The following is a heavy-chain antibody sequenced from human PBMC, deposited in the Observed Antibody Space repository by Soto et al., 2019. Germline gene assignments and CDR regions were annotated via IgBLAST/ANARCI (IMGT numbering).Heavy chain of an antibody. Sequence: EVQLLESGGGVAQPGGSLRLSCAASGFTFSNSAMSWVRQAPGKGLEWVSTISGGSGDTSYADPVKGRFIVSRDDSRTTLYLQMNSLIAEDTALYYCARGASTFDYWGQGRPVLVSS. D-gene: IGHD2-2*01. CDR3: ARGASTFDY. CDR1: GFTFSNSA. J-gene: IGHJ4*02. CDR2: ISGGSGDT. V-gene: IGHV3-23*01.